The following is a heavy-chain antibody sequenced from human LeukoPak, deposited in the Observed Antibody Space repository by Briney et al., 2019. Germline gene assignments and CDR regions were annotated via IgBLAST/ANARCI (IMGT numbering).Heavy chain of an antibody. D-gene: IGHD3-10*01. Sequence: SQTLSLTCTVSGGSISSGSYYWSWMRQPAGKGLEWIGRIYTSGSTNYNPSLKSRVTISVDTSKNQFSLKMSSVTAADTAVYYCARGDSAGSGQPFDPWGQGTLVTVSS. J-gene: IGHJ5*02. CDR3: ARGDSAGSGQPFDP. CDR2: IYTSGST. CDR1: GGSISSGSYY. V-gene: IGHV4-61*02.